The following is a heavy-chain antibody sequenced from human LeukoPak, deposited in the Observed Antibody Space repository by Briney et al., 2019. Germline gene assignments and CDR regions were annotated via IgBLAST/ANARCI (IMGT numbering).Heavy chain of an antibody. CDR3: ARDMIAAAAPFDY. V-gene: IGHV3-21*01. CDR1: GFAFNEYS. D-gene: IGHD6-13*01. J-gene: IGHJ4*02. CDR2: ITSSGRYI. Sequence: GGSLRLSCTASGFAFNEYSLNWVRQAPGKGLEWISTITSSGRYIYYRDSVKGRFTISRDNAKNSLYLQMNSLRAEDTAVYYCARDMIAAAAPFDYWGQGTLVTVSS.